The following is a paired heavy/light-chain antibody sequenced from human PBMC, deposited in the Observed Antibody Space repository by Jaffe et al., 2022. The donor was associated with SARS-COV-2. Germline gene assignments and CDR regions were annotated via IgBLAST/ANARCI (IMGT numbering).Light chain of an antibody. CDR3: LQHNAYPIT. V-gene: IGKV1-17*01. CDR2: LAS. Sequence: DIQMTQSPSSLSASVGDRVTITCRASQDIGTNLGWFQQRPGKAPERLIYLASNLQSGVSSRFSGSKFETEFTLTISSLQPEDFATYFCLQHNAYPITFGQGTRLEIK. CDR1: QDIGTN. J-gene: IGKJ5*01.
Heavy chain of an antibody. D-gene: IGHD5-12*01. V-gene: IGHV7-4-1*01. CDR3: AREGHGYSGADY. CDR2: INTNTGAP. Sequence: QVQLVQSGSELKRPGASVKVSCKTSGYDFTRYSINWVRQAPGQGLEWLGWINTNTGAPMYAQGFRGRFMFSLDTSVSTAYLHVGSLKPEDSAMYYCAREGHGYSGADYWGQGTLVTVSS. CDR1: GYDFTRYS. J-gene: IGHJ4*02.